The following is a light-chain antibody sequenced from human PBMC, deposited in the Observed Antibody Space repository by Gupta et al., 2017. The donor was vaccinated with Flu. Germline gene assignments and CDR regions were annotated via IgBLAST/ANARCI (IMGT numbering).Light chain of an antibody. CDR1: SSNIGSNY. Sequence: SVLTQPPSASGTPGQRVTISCSGSSSNIGSNYVYWYQQLPGTAPKLLIYRNNQRPSGVPDRFSGSKSGTSASLAISGLLAEDEADYYCAAWDDSRSGWVFGGGTKLTVL. CDR3: AAWDDSRSGWV. CDR2: RNN. J-gene: IGLJ3*02. V-gene: IGLV1-47*01.